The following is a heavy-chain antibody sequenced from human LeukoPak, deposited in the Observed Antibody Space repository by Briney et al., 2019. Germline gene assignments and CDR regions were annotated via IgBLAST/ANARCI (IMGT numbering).Heavy chain of an antibody. CDR1: GFTFNSYG. CDR2: LRYDGRNQ. D-gene: IGHD6-19*01. J-gene: IGHJ4*02. V-gene: IGHV3-30*02. CDR3: AKDPVAGAPAYYFDN. Sequence: GGSLRLSCVASGFTFNSYGMNWVRQAPGKGLEWVSFLRYDGRNQHYADSVGGRFTISRDNPNNTLYLQMNSLRPEDTAVYYCAKDPVAGAPAYYFDNWGQGTLVPVSS.